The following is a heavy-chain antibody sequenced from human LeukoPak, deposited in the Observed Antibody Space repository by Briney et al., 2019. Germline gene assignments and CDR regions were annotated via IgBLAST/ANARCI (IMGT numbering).Heavy chain of an antibody. CDR2: IYYSGST. CDR3: ARERPAYSSGYLPIGDDFDI. D-gene: IGHD3-22*01. V-gene: IGHV4-59*01. J-gene: IGHJ4*02. Sequence: SETLSLTCTVSGGSISSYYWSWIRQPPGKGLEWIGYIYYSGSTNYNPSLKSRVTISVDTSKNQFSLKLSSVTAADTAVYYCARERPAYSSGYLPIGDDFDIWGQGTLVTVSS. CDR1: GGSISSYY.